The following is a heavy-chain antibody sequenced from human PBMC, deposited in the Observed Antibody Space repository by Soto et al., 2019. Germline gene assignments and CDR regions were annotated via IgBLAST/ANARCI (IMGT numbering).Heavy chain of an antibody. CDR1: DFTIIPFW. CDR3: GTDQWGGAFDL. D-gene: IGHD3-10*01. V-gene: IGHV3-7*01. J-gene: IGHJ3*01. Sequence: EVQVVESGGGLVQPGGSRRLSCPAFDFTIIPFWLTWFGRPLGRGLEFVANIKEDGSVRNYVDSVKGRFTISRDNAKNSLYLQMNSLRAEDTAVYYCGTDQWGGAFDLWGQGTTVTVSS. CDR2: IKEDGSVR.